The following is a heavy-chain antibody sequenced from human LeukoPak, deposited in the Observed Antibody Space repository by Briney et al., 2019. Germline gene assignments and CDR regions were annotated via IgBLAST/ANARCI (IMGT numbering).Heavy chain of an antibody. CDR2: IGSNGGAT. Sequence: GGSLRLSCAASGFTFINHAMTWVRQAPGKGLEWVSAIGSNGGATYYADSVRGRFTISSDNSKNTLYLQMNSLRADDTAVYYCAKDHNDFWSGYPPNWGQGTLVTVSS. CDR3: AKDHNDFWSGYPPN. V-gene: IGHV3-23*01. D-gene: IGHD3-3*01. J-gene: IGHJ4*02. CDR1: GFTFINHA.